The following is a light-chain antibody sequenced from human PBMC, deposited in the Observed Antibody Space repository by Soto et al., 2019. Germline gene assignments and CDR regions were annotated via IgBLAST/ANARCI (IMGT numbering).Light chain of an antibody. CDR1: QSVSRD. V-gene: IGKV3-15*01. CDR2: GAS. J-gene: IGKJ1*01. CDR3: QQYNNWPPT. Sequence: EIVMTQSPATLSVSPGERATLSCRASQSVSRDLAWYQQKPGQAPRLLIYGASTRATGIPARFSGSGSGTEFTLTLSSLQSEDFAVYYCQQYNNWPPTFGQGTKVEFK.